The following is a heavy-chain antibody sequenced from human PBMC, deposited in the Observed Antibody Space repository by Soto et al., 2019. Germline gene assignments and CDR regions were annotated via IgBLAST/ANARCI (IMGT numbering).Heavy chain of an antibody. CDR1: GFTFSSYA. CDR3: ARAQGLTYYFDY. CDR2: ISGSGGST. D-gene: IGHD3-16*01. V-gene: IGHV3-23*01. J-gene: IGHJ4*02. Sequence: PGGSLRLSCAASGFTFSSYAMSWVRQAPGKGLEWVSAISGSGGSTYYADSVKGRFTISRDNSKNTLYLQMNSLRAEDTAVYYCARAQGLTYYFDYWGQGTLVTVSS.